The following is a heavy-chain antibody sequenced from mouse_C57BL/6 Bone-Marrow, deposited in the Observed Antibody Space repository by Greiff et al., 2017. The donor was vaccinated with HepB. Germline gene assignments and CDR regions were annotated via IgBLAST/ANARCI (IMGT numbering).Heavy chain of an antibody. CDR1: GYTFTSYG. CDR2: IYPRSGNT. CDR3: AREGDTTVVAYYFDY. D-gene: IGHD1-1*01. J-gene: IGHJ2*01. V-gene: IGHV1-81*01. Sequence: VKLQESGAELARPGASVKLSCKAPGYTFTSYGISWVKQRTGQGLEWIGEIYPRSGNTYYNEKFKGKATLTADKSSSTAYMELRSLTSEDSAVYFCAREGDTTVVAYYFDYWGQGTTLTVSS.